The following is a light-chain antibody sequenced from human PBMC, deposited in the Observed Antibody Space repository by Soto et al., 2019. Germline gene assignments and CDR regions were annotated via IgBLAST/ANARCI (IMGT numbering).Light chain of an antibody. J-gene: IGKJ1*01. CDR2: AAS. CDR3: QKYNDALRT. V-gene: IGKV1-27*01. CDR1: QGLSNK. Sequence: DMQMPPSPSSLSASVVYSFTITCRASQGLSNKLAWYKQKPGKVPKILIFAASTLQSGVQSRLSGSGSGTDFTLTISSLQPEEVASYYGQKYNDALRTCGQGTKGDIK.